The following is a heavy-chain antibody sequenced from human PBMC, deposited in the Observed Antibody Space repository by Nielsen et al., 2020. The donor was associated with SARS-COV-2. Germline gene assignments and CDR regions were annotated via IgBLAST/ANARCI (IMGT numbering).Heavy chain of an antibody. CDR3: ARDRRRWLQCDAFDI. Sequence: GGSLRLSCAASGFTFNNYAMSWVRQAPGKGLEWVSSISSSSSYIYYADSVKGRFTISRDNAKNSLYLQMNSLRAEDTAVYYCARDRRRWLQCDAFDIWGQGTMVTVSS. CDR1: GFTFNNYA. D-gene: IGHD5-24*01. CDR2: ISSSSSYI. J-gene: IGHJ3*02. V-gene: IGHV3-21*01.